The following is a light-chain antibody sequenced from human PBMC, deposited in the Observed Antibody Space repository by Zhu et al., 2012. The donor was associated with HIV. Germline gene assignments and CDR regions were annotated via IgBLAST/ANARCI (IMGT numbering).Light chain of an antibody. J-gene: IGKJ1*01. CDR1: QAINNY. V-gene: IGKV1-NL1*01. CDR2: GAF. Sequence: DIQMTQSPSSLSASVGDRVTITCRASQAINNYLAWYQQKPGKAPKLLLYGAFRLERGVPSRFSGRGSGALYTLTITSVQPDDFATYYCQQYSSTPPTFGQGAKLEIK. CDR3: QQYSSTPPT.